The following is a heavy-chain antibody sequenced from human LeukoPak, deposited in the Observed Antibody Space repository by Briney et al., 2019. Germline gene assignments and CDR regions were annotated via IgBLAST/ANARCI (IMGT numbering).Heavy chain of an antibody. CDR2: IHNKGNT. V-gene: IGHV4-31*03. CDR3: GRWPEAVESYYYGVDL. J-gene: IGHJ6*04. Sequence: PSQTLSLTCTVSGGSISSGSYYWTWIRQRPGKGPEWSGHIHNKGNTYYNPYLKRRVTMSEDLTKNQHCLKQSHARAADEAVYCCGRWPEAVESYYYGVDLWGKGPTLTVPS. CDR1: GGSISSGSYY.